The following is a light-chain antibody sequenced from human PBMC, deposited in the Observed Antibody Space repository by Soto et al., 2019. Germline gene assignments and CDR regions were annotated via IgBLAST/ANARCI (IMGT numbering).Light chain of an antibody. V-gene: IGKV1-8*01. CDR1: QGISNY. Sequence: AIRMTQSPSSFSASTGDRVTLTCRATQGISNYLAWYQQKPGQAPKLLIYRASVLASGFPSRFIGGGSGTDFSLTISCLESEDFAAYYCQQYNNSPHTFGQGTKLEIK. CDR3: QQYNNSPHT. J-gene: IGKJ2*01. CDR2: RAS.